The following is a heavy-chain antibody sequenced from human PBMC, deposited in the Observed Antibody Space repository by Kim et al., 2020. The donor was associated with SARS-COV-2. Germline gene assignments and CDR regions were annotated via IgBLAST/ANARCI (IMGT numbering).Heavy chain of an antibody. D-gene: IGHD4-4*01. CDR2: IKSNTDGGTT. CDR1: GFTFSNSW. J-gene: IGHJ6*03. CDR3: TTGLDSNYYYYLDV. Sequence: GGSLRLSCAASGFTFSNSWMSWVRQAPGKGLEWVGRIKSNTDGGTTDYAATVKVRFTISRDDSKNTLYLQMNSLKTADTAVYYCTTGLDSNYYYYLDVWG. V-gene: IGHV3-15*01.